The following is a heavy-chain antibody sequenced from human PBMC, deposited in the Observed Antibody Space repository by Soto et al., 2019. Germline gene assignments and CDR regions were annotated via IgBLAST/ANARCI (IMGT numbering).Heavy chain of an antibody. CDR2: IDPSDSQT. J-gene: IGHJ4*02. V-gene: IGHV5-10-1*01. D-gene: IGHD5-12*01. CDR3: ARQIYDSDAGPTFQYYFDS. Sequence: PGESLKISCKGSGYSSAGYWITWVRQKPGKGLEWMGRIDPSDSQTYYSPSFRGHVTISVTKSITTVFLQWSSLRASDTDMYYCARQIYDSDAGPTFQYYFDSWGQGTPVTVSS. CDR1: GYSSAGYW.